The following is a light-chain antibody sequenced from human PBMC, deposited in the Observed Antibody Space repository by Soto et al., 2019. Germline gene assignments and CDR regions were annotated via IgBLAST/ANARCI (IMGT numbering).Light chain of an antibody. CDR1: SSDIGSYHY. J-gene: IGLJ2*01. Sequence: SALTQPASVSGSPGQSIAISCTGTSSDIGSYHYVSWYQHHPGKAPKLIIYEVSNRPSGVSDRFSGSKSGNTASLTISGLQAEDEADYYCSSYASSSTLVFGGGTQLTVL. CDR2: EVS. V-gene: IGLV2-14*01. CDR3: SSYASSSTLV.